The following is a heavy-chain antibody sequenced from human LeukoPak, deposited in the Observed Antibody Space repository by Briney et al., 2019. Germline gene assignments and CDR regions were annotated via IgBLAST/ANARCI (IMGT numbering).Heavy chain of an antibody. CDR3: ARTAARQDAFNI. CDR1: GYTFTGYY. J-gene: IGHJ3*02. D-gene: IGHD6-25*01. V-gene: IGHV1-46*01. Sequence: ASVRVSCKASGYTFTGYYMHWVRQAPGQGLAWMGMINPSGDSTTYAQKFQDRVTMTRDTSTSTVYMELSSLLSDDTAVYYYARTAARQDAFNIWGQGTKVTVSS. CDR2: INPSGDST.